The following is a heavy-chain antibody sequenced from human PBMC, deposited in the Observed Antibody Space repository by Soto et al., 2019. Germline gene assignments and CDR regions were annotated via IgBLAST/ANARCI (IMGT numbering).Heavy chain of an antibody. CDR3: ARDRKQYYYSYGMDG. Sequence: SVKVSCKASGGTFSSYAISWVRQAPGQGLEWMGGIIPIFGRANYAQKFQGRVTITADKSTSTAYMVLSSLRSEDTDVYYCARDRKQYYYSYGMDGQGQETTVTVSS. J-gene: IGHJ6*02. CDR2: IIPIFGRA. CDR1: GGTFSSYA. V-gene: IGHV1-69*06.